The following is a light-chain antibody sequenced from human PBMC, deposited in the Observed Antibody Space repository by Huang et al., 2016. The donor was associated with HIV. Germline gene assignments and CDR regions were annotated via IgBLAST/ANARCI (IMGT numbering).Light chain of an antibody. Sequence: EIVMTQSPATLSVSQGERSTLSCRASQSVSSNLAWYQQKPGQAPRLLIYGASTRATIIPARFSCSGSGNEFTLTISSLQSEDFAVYYCQQYNNWPRTFGQGTKVEIK. J-gene: IGKJ1*01. CDR2: GAS. CDR3: QQYNNWPRT. CDR1: QSVSSN. V-gene: IGKV3-15*01.